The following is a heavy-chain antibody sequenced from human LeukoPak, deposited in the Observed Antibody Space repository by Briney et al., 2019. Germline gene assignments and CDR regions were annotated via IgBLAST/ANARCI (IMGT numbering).Heavy chain of an antibody. D-gene: IGHD4-17*01. CDR3: ASSHGDYEGRHY. CDR2: IYTSGST. Sequence: SQTLSLTCTVSGGSISSGSYYWSWIRQPAGKGLEWIGRIYTSGSTNYNPSLKSRVTISVDTSKNQFSLKLSSVTAADTAVYYCASSHGDYEGRHYWGQGTLVTVSS. CDR1: GGSISSGSYY. V-gene: IGHV4-61*02. J-gene: IGHJ4*02.